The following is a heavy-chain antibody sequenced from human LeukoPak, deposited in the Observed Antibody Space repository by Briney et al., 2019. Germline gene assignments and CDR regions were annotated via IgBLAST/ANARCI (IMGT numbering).Heavy chain of an antibody. CDR2: INRSGGIT. Sequence: ASVKVSCTASGYTFTSYYMHWVRQAPGQGLERMGIINRSGGITSYAQKFQGRVTMTRDTSTSTVYMELGRLRPDDTAVYYCARVGDGLNDAFDIWGQGTMVTVSS. CDR3: ARVGDGLNDAFDI. V-gene: IGHV1-46*01. D-gene: IGHD5-24*01. CDR1: GYTFTSYY. J-gene: IGHJ3*02.